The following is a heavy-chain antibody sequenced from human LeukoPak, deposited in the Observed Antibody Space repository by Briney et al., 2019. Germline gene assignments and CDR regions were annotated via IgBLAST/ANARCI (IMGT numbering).Heavy chain of an antibody. J-gene: IGHJ4*02. CDR3: ARLRLEWELLQDFDY. CDR2: IYYSGST. D-gene: IGHD1-26*01. CDR1: GGSISSSSYY. V-gene: IGHV4-39*01. Sequence: SETLSLTCTVSGGSISSSSYYWGWIRQPPGKGLEWIGSIYYSGSTYYNPSLKSRVTISVDTSKNQFSLKLSSVTAADTAVYYCARLRLEWELLQDFDYWGQGTLVTVSS.